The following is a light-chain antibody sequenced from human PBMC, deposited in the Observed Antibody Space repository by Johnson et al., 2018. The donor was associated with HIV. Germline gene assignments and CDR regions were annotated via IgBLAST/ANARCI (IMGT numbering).Light chain of an antibody. Sequence: QSVLTQPPSVSAAPGQKVTISCSGSSSNIGNNYVSWYQQLPGTAPKLLIYENDKRPSGIPDRFSGSKSGTSATLAITGLQTGDEADYYCGTWHSSLRAGGFFGTGTKVTVL. V-gene: IGLV1-51*02. CDR3: GTWHSSLRAGGF. J-gene: IGLJ1*01. CDR1: SSNIGNNY. CDR2: END.